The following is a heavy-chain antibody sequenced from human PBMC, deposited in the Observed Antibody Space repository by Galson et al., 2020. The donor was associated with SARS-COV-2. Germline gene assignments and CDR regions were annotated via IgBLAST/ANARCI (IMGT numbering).Heavy chain of an antibody. J-gene: IGHJ6*02. D-gene: IGHD3-10*01. V-gene: IGHV1-8*01. Sequence: GESLKISCKASGYTFTSYDINWVRQATGQGLEWMGWMNPNSGNTGYAQKFQGRVTMTRNTSISTAYMELSSLRSEDTAVYYCARPPITMVRGVIIGGYYYSMDVWGQGTTVTVSS. CDR2: MNPNSGNT. CDR1: GYTFTSYD. CDR3: ARPPITMVRGVIIGGYYYSMDV.